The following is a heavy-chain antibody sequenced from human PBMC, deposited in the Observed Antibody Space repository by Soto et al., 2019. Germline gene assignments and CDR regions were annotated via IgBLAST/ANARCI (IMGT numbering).Heavy chain of an antibody. CDR1: GGSISSSSYY. J-gene: IGHJ4*02. V-gene: IGHV4-39*01. CDR3: ASDLEGYTYGTYYFYY. D-gene: IGHD5-18*01. Sequence: PSETLSLTCTVSGGSISSSSYYWGWIRQPPGKGLEWIGNIYYSGSTYYNPSLKSRVTISIDTSKNQFSLNLSSATAADTAMYYCASDLEGYTYGTYYFYYWGQGTLVTVSS. CDR2: IYYSGST.